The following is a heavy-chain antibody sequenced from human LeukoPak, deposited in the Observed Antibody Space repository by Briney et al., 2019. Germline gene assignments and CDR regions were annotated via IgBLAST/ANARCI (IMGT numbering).Heavy chain of an antibody. D-gene: IGHD2-2*01. V-gene: IGHV3-30*18. J-gene: IGHJ4*02. CDR3: AKKIGAPGYFDN. CDR2: ISYDGSNK. Sequence: PGRSLRLSCAASGFTFSNYGMHWVRQAPGKGLEWVAVISYDGSNKYYADSVKGRFTISRDNSENTLYLQMNSLRAEDTAVYHCAKKIGAPGYFDNWGQGTLVTVSS. CDR1: GFTFSNYG.